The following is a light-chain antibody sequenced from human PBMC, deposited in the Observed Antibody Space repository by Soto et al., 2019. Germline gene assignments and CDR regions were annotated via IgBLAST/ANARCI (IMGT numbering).Light chain of an antibody. CDR3: SSYTSSASVV. V-gene: IGLV2-14*01. Sequence: QSALTQPASVSGSPGQSITISCTGTSSDVGRYNYVSWYQQHPGRAPKLMIFEVSNRPSGVSNRFSGFKSGNTASLTISGLQGEDEADYYCSSYTSSASVVFGGGTKVTVL. CDR2: EVS. CDR1: SSDVGRYNY. J-gene: IGLJ2*01.